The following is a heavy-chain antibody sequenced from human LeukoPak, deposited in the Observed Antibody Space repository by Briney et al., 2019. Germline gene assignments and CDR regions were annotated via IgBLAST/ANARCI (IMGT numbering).Heavy chain of an antibody. CDR3: ARVYGDYDWFDP. V-gene: IGHV1-18*01. CDR1: GGTFSSYA. CDR2: ISVYNGNT. D-gene: IGHD4-17*01. J-gene: IGHJ5*02. Sequence: ASVKVSCKASGGTFSSYAISWVRQAPGQGLEWMGWISVYNGNTNYAQKLQGRVTMTTDTSTSTAYMELRSLRSDDTAVYYCARVYGDYDWFDPWGQGTLVTVSS.